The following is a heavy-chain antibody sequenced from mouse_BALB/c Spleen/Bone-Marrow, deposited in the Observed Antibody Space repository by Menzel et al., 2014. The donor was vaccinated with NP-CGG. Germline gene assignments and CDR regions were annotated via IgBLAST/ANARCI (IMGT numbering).Heavy chain of an antibody. V-gene: IGHV5-4*02. CDR3: ARDMGDY. CDR2: ISDGGTYS. Sequence: EVQVVESGGGLMKPGESLKLSCAASGFTFSDYYMYWVRQTPEKRLEWVATISDGGTYSYYADSVKGRFTISRDNAKSNLYLQMNSLKSEDTAMYYCARDMGDYWGQGTTLTVSS. CDR1: GFTFSDYY. J-gene: IGHJ2*01. D-gene: IGHD1-1*02.